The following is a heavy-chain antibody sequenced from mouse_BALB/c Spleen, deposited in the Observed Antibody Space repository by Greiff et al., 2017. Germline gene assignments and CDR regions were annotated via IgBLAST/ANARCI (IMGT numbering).Heavy chain of an antibody. V-gene: IGHV5-17*02. CDR1: GFTFSSFG. J-gene: IGHJ3*01. Sequence: EVQRVESGGGLVQPGGSRKLSCAASGFTFSSFGMHWVRQPPGKGLEWVAYISSGSSTIYYADTVKGRFTIARDNPKNTLFLQMTSLRSEDTAMYYCAREYYGNYDPAYWGQGTLVTVSA. CDR3: AREYYGNYDPAY. CDR2: ISSGSSTI. D-gene: IGHD2-1*01.